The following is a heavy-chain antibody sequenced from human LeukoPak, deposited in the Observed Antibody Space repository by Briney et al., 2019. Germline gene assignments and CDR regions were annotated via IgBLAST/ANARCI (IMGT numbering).Heavy chain of an antibody. CDR1: GGSISSENYY. CDR2: ISTSGST. D-gene: IGHD3-22*01. Sequence: SETLSLTCTVSGGSISSENYYWSWIWQPAGKGLEWIGRISTSGSTNYNPSLEGRVTISVDTSKNQFSLKLSSVTAADTAVYYCTRGSIAYYYMDVWGKGTTVTISS. CDR3: TRGSIAYYYMDV. V-gene: IGHV4-61*02. J-gene: IGHJ6*03.